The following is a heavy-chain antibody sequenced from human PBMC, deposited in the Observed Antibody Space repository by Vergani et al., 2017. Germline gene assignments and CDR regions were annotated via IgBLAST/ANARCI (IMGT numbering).Heavy chain of an antibody. J-gene: IGHJ4*02. CDR2: IYSTGST. V-gene: IGHV4-31*03. D-gene: IGHD3-22*01. CDR1: GDSIISGVYY. Sequence: QVQLQESGPGLVKPSQTLSLTCSVSGDSIISGVYYWTWIRQHPGKGLEWIGYIYSTGSTHHNPSLRRRINMSVDTSKNQFSLKLNSVTAADTAMYYCARMGGYDEGDAFRIGYFDSWGPGILVTVSS. CDR3: ARMGGYDEGDAFRIGYFDS.